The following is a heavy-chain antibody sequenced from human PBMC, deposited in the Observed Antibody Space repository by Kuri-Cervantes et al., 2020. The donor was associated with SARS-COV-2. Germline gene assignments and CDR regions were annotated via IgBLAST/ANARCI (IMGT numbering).Heavy chain of an antibody. CDR3: ARIPRGAARFFDY. J-gene: IGHJ4*02. V-gene: IGHV3-48*04. Sequence: GSLKISCAASGFTFRNYSLNWVRQAPGKGLEWVSYISGSSRTTFYAESVKGRFTTSRDNAKNTLYLQMNSLSAEDTAVYYCARIPRGAARFFDYWGQGTMVTVSS. D-gene: IGHD6-6*01. CDR2: ISGSSRTT. CDR1: GFTFRNYS.